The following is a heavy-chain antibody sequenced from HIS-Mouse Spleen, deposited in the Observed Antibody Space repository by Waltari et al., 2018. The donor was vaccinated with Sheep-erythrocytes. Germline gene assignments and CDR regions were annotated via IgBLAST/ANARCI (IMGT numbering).Heavy chain of an antibody. CDR1: GFTFSRYS. D-gene: IGHD1-26*01. Sequence: EVQLVESGGGLVKPGGSLRLSCAASGFTFSRYSLNWVRQAPGKGLEWVSSISSSSSYIYYADSVKGRFTISRDNAKNSLYLQMNSLRAEDTAVYYCARVASGATFDYWGQGTLVTVSS. J-gene: IGHJ4*02. CDR3: ARVASGATFDY. CDR2: ISSSSSYI. V-gene: IGHV3-21*01.